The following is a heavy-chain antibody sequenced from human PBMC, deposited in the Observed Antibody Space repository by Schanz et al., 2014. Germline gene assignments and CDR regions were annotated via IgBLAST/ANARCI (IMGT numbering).Heavy chain of an antibody. Sequence: EVQLVESGGGLVKPGGSLRLSCAASGFTFSNYTMYWVRQAPGKGLEWVSSITSTSRYIYYADSLKGRFTISRDNAKNSVYLQMNSLRAEDTAEYYCAKSYDTSGYSGFDYWGQGTLVTVSS. CDR1: GFTFSNYT. J-gene: IGHJ4*02. CDR2: ITSTSRYI. D-gene: IGHD3-22*01. CDR3: AKSYDTSGYSGFDY. V-gene: IGHV3-21*01.